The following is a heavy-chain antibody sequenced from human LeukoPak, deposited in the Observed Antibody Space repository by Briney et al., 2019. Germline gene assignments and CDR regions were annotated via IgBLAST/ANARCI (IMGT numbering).Heavy chain of an antibody. D-gene: IGHD5-12*01. CDR1: GFTFSSHA. J-gene: IGHJ4*02. CDR3: AKRAATMGDC. CDR2: ISSSGGST. Sequence: PGGSLRLSCAASGFTFSSHAMSWVRQAPGKGLEWVSGISSSGGSTYYADSVKGRFTISRDNSKNTLYLQMNSLRGEDTAVYYCAKRAATMGDCWGQGILVTVS. V-gene: IGHV3-23*01.